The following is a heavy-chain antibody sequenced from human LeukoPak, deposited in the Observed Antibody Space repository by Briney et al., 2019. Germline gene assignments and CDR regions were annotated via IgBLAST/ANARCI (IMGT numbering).Heavy chain of an antibody. CDR3: AGSSSRWYLYFQH. D-gene: IGHD6-13*01. CDR1: GYTFTTYA. V-gene: IGHV1-3*01. CDR2: INADNGNT. J-gene: IGHJ1*01. Sequence: ASVKVSCKASGYTFTTYALHWVRQAPGQRLEWMGWINADNGNTKYSQKFQGRVTVTRDTSASTAYMELSSLRSEDTAVYYCAGSSSRWYLYFQHWGQGTLVTVSS.